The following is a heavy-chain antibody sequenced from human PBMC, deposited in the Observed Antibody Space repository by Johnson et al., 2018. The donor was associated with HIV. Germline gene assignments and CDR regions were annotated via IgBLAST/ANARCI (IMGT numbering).Heavy chain of an antibody. V-gene: IGHV3-30*18. CDR2: VSYDGNNK. CDR3: AKGGIATRFFDI. D-gene: IGHD6-6*01. CDR1: GFTFSNYG. Sequence: VQLVESGGGVVQPGRSLRLSCAASGFTFSNYGMHWVRQAPGKGLEWVAVVSYDGNNKYYADSVKGRFTISRDNSKNTLYLQMNSLRAEDTALYYCAKGGIATRFFDIWGQGTMVTVSS. J-gene: IGHJ3*02.